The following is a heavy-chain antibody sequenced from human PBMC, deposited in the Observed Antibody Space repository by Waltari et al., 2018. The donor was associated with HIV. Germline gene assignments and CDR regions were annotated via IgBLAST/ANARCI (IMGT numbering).Heavy chain of an antibody. J-gene: IGHJ4*02. V-gene: IGHV3-49*03. D-gene: IGHD4-17*01. CDR3: TRGTFTVTYYFDY. CDR1: GFSFGNYA. CDR2: IRSKGYGGKT. Sequence: EVQLGESGGGLVQPGRSLRLSCATSGFSFGNYAMSWFRQAPGKGLELVVFIRSKGYGGKTQYAAAVKGRFTISRDDYKSIAYLQMNSLKTEDTALYYCTRGTFTVTYYFDYWGRGTLVTVSS.